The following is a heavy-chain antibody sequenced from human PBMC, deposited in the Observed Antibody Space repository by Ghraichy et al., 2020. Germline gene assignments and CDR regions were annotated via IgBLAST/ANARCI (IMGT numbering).Heavy chain of an antibody. J-gene: IGHJ3*02. CDR1: GFTFSSYA. CDR3: AKDRLEWLVPGDAFDI. Sequence: GGSLRLSCAASGFTFSSYAMSWVRQAPGKGLEWVSAISGSGGSTYYADSVKGRFTISRDNSKNTLYLQMNSLRAEDTAVYYCAKDRLEWLVPGDAFDIWGQGTMVTVSS. V-gene: IGHV3-23*01. D-gene: IGHD6-19*01. CDR2: ISGSGGST.